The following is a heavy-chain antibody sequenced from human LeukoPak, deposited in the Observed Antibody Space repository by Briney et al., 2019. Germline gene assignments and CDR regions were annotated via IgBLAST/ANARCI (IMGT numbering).Heavy chain of an antibody. Sequence: GLSSTSSAMRWICVAAVTGLKWVSVLSGSGGSTYYADSVKGRFTISRDNSNNTLYLQMNSLRAEDTAVYYCAKDAGRHWFDPWGQGTLVTVSS. CDR2: LSGSGGST. D-gene: IGHD6-13*01. CDR1: GLSSTSSA. CDR3: AKDAGRHWFDP. V-gene: IGHV3-23*01. J-gene: IGHJ5*02.